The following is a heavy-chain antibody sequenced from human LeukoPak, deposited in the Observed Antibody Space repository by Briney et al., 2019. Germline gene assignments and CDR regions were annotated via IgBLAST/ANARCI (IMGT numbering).Heavy chain of an antibody. CDR3: ARDPGSSSSPFDY. Sequence: GASVKVSCKASGYTFTGYYMHWVRQAPGQGLEWMGRINPNSGGTNYAQKFQGRVTMTRDTSISTAYMELSRLRPDDTAVYYCARDPGSSSSPFDYWGQGTLVTVSS. CDR2: INPNSGGT. J-gene: IGHJ4*02. CDR1: GYTFTGYY. D-gene: IGHD6-6*01. V-gene: IGHV1-2*06.